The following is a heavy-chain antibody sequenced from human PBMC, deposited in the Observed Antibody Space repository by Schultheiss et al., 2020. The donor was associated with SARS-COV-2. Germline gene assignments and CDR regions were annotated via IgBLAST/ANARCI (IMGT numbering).Heavy chain of an antibody. J-gene: IGHJ6*02. CDR3: ARGYGDYSGYYGMDV. CDR2: IYYSGST. Sequence: SETLSLTCTVSGGSISSSSYYWGWIRQPPGKGLEWIGSIYYSGSTYYNPSLKSRVTISVDTSKNQFSLKLSSVTAADTAVYYCARGYGDYSGYYGMDVWGQGTTVTVSS. V-gene: IGHV4-39*07. D-gene: IGHD4-17*01. CDR1: GGSISSSSYY.